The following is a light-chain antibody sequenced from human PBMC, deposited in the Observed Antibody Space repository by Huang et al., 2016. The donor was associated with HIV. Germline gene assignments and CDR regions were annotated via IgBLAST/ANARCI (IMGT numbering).Light chain of an antibody. Sequence: PGERATISCRTSQGIGNSLAWYQLKPGQAPRLLIYETFIRASDIPARFSGGGSEIDFTLTISGLQSEDSAVYYCQQYHEWPRTFGQGTKVEIK. CDR1: QGIGNS. CDR3: QQYHEWPRT. CDR2: ETF. V-gene: IGKV3-15*01. J-gene: IGKJ2*01.